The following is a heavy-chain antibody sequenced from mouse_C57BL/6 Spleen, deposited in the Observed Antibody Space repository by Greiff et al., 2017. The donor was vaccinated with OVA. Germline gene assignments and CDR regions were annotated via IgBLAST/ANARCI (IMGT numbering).Heavy chain of an antibody. CDR3: AREGDYYGSSHWYFDV. Sequence: EVQLVESGGGLVKPGGSLKLSCAASGFTFSSYAMSWVRQTPEKRLEWVATISDGGSYTYYPDNVKGRFTISRDNAKNNLYLQMSHLKSEDTAMYYCAREGDYYGSSHWYFDVWGTGTTVTVSS. J-gene: IGHJ1*03. CDR2: ISDGGSYT. V-gene: IGHV5-4*01. D-gene: IGHD1-1*01. CDR1: GFTFSSYA.